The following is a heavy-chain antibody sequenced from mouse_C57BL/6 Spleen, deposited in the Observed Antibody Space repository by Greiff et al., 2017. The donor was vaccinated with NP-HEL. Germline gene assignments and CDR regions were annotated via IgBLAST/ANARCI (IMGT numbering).Heavy chain of an antibody. V-gene: IGHV1-19*01. J-gene: IGHJ4*01. CDR2: INPYNGGT. CDR3: ARGTTGAMDY. Sequence: EVQLQQSGPVLVKPGASVKMSCKASGYTFTDYYMNWVKQSHGKSLEWIGVINPYNGGTSYNQKFKGKATLTVDKSSSTAYMELNSLTSEDSAVYYCARGTTGAMDYWGQGTSVTDSS. D-gene: IGHD1-1*01. CDR1: GYTFTDYY.